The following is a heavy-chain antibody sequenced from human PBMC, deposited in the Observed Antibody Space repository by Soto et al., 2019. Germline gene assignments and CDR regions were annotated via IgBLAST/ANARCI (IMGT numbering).Heavy chain of an antibody. V-gene: IGHV3-30*18. J-gene: IGHJ6*04. CDR2: ISYDGSNK. Sequence: GGSLRLSCAASGFTFSSYGMHWVRQAPGKGLEWVAVISYDGSNKYYADSVKGRFTISRDNSKNTLYLQMNSLRAEDTAVYYCAKDLLLRVWSGRSPMDVWGKGTTVTVSS. CDR1: GFTFSSYG. D-gene: IGHD3-3*01. CDR3: AKDLLLRVWSGRSPMDV.